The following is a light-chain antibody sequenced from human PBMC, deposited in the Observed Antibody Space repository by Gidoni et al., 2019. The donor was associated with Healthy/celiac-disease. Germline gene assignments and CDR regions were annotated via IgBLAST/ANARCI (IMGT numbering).Light chain of an antibody. CDR1: QRLLHSNGYNY. CDR2: LGS. V-gene: IGKV2-28*01. CDR3: MQALQTPLT. Sequence: DIVMTQSPLSLPVTPGEPASISCSSSQRLLHSNGYNYLDWYLQKPGQSPQLLIYLGSNRASGVPDRVRGSGSGTDFTLKISRVEAEDVGVYYCMQALQTPLTFGPGTKVDIK. J-gene: IGKJ3*01.